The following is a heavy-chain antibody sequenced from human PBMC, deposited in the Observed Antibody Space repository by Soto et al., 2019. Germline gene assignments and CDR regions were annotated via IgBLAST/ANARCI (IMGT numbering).Heavy chain of an antibody. J-gene: IGHJ4*02. CDR3: AKDKKYQLPLNFDY. D-gene: IGHD2-2*01. CDR2: ISSSGSTI. Sequence: PGGSLRLSCAASGFTFSSYEMNWVRQAPGKGLEWVSYISSSGSTIYYADSVKGRFTISRDNSKNTLYLQMNSLRAEDTAVYYCAKDKKYQLPLNFDYWGQGTLVTVSS. CDR1: GFTFSSYE. V-gene: IGHV3-48*03.